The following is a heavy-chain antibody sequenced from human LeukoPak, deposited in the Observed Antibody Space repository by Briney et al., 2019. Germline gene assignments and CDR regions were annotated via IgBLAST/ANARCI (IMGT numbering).Heavy chain of an antibody. V-gene: IGHV1-2*02. CDR2: MNPNSGGT. J-gene: IGHJ5*02. CDR1: GYTFTDYY. D-gene: IGHD2-21*01. CDR3: ARERPPPGPGIFDP. Sequence: ASVKVSCKASGYTFTDYYIHWVRQAPGQGLEWMAWMNPNSGGTSYAQKFQGRVTMTRDTSISTAYMELSRLRFDDTAVYYCARERPPPGPGIFDPWGQGTLVTVSS.